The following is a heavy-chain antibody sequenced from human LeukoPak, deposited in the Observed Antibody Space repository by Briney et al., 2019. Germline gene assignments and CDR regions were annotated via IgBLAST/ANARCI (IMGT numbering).Heavy chain of an antibody. CDR1: GGSISSYY. V-gene: IGHV4-59*01. J-gene: IGHJ3*02. Sequence: SETLSLTCTVSGGSISSYYWSWIRQPPGKGLEWIGYIYYSGSTNYNPSLKSRVTISVDTSKNQFSLKLSSVTAADTAVYYCARGVVVVIANDAFDIWGQGTMVTVPS. D-gene: IGHD2-21*01. CDR3: ARGVVVVIANDAFDI. CDR2: IYYSGST.